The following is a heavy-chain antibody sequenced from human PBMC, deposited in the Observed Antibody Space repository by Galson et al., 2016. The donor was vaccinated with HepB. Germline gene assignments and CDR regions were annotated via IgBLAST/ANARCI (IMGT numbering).Heavy chain of an antibody. J-gene: IGHJ4*02. D-gene: IGHD3/OR15-3a*01. CDR1: TRSFSGYY. CDR3: VAEYSTWTGSF. V-gene: IGHV4-34*01. Sequence: SETLSLTCAVYTRSFSGYYWGWVRQPPGKGLEWIGEINHNENTRYSASLKSRVTISADTSKKQFSLDMKSVTAADTGVYYCVAEYSTWTGSFWGQGSLVTVSS. CDR2: INHNENT.